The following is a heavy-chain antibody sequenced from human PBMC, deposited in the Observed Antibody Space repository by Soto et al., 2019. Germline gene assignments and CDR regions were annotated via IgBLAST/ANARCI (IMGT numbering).Heavy chain of an antibody. V-gene: IGHV4-59*01. CDR3: ARGGVGATRPYAFDI. Sequence: PSETLSLTCTVSGGSISSYYWSWIRQPPGKGLEWIGYIYYSGSTNYNPSLKSRVTISVDTSKNQFSLKLSSVTAADTAVYYCARGGVGATRPYAFDIWGQGTMVTVSS. J-gene: IGHJ3*02. CDR1: GGSISSYY. D-gene: IGHD1-26*01. CDR2: IYYSGST.